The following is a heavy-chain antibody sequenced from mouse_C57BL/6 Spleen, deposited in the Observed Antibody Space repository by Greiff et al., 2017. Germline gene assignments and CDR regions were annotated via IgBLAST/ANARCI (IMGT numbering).Heavy chain of an antibody. Sequence: QVQLQQPGAELVRPGSSVKLSCKASGYTFTSYWMHWVKQRPIQGLEWIGNIDPSDSETHYNQKFKDKATLTVDKSSSTAYMQLSSLTSEDSAVYYCVRSVGTYAMDYWGQGTSVTVSS. V-gene: IGHV1-52*01. CDR3: VRSVGTYAMDY. CDR2: IDPSDSET. D-gene: IGHD1-1*02. CDR1: GYTFTSYW. J-gene: IGHJ4*01.